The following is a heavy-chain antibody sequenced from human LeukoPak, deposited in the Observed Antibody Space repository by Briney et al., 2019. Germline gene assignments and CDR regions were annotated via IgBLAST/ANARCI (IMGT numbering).Heavy chain of an antibody. Sequence: GSLRLSCAASEFTVSSNYMSWVRQAPGKGLEWVAIIYSGGNTNYADSVKGRFTISRDNSKNTLYLQMNNLRADDTAVYYCARRAGGYSHSYDYWGQGTLVTVSS. J-gene: IGHJ4*02. CDR2: IYSGGNT. V-gene: IGHV3-53*01. CDR3: ARRAGGYSHSYDY. D-gene: IGHD4-23*01. CDR1: EFTVSSNY.